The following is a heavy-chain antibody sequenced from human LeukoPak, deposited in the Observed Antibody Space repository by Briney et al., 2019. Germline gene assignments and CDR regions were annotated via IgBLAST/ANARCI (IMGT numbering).Heavy chain of an antibody. J-gene: IGHJ5*02. CDR3: AREDIRVIVVVPAAHNWFDP. CDR1: GYTFTGNY. D-gene: IGHD2-2*01. CDR2: INPNSGGT. V-gene: IGHV1-2*02. Sequence: ASVKVSCKASGYTFTGNYMHWVRQAPGQGLEWMGWINPNSGGTNYAQKFQGRVTMTRDTSISTAYMELSRLRSDDTAVYYCAREDIRVIVVVPAAHNWFDPWGQGTLVTVSS.